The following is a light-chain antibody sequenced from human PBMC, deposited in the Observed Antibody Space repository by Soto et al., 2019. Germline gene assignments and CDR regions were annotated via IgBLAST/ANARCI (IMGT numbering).Light chain of an antibody. CDR2: EVS. CDR3: QSYDSSLSGSRV. Sequence: QSVLTQPPSASGSPGQSVTISCTGTSGDVGGYNYVSWYQQHPGKAPKLMIFEVSERPSGVPDRFSASKSGNTASLTVSGLQAEDEADYYCQSYDSSLSGSRVFGTGTKVTVL. J-gene: IGLJ1*01. V-gene: IGLV2-8*01. CDR1: SGDVGGYNY.